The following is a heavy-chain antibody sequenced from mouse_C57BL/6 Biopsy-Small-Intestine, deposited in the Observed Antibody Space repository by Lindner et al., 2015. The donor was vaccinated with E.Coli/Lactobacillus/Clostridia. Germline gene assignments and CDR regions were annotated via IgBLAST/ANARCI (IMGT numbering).Heavy chain of an antibody. CDR2: INPYYGST. D-gene: IGHD2-5*01. J-gene: IGHJ4*01. V-gene: IGHV1-39*01. CDR3: ARESYSNYDAMDY. CDR1: GYSFTGYN. Sequence: VQLQESGAELVKPGASVKISCKASGYSFTGYNMNWVKQSHGKSLEWIGNINPYYGSTSYNQKFKGKATLTVDKSSSTAYMQPNSLTSEDSAVYYCARESYSNYDAMDYWGQGTSVTVSS.